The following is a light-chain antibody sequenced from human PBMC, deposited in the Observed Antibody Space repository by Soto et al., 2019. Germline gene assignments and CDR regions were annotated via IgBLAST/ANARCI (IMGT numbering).Light chain of an antibody. J-gene: IGKJ5*01. Sequence: EIVMTQSPDTLSVSPVERATLSCRASQSVSGNLAWYQQTPGQAPRLLIYDTSTSATSIPARFSGSGSGTEFTLTISSLQAEDFAVYYCQQYNNWPPITFGQGARLEIK. CDR3: QQYNNWPPIT. CDR2: DTS. CDR1: QSVSGN. V-gene: IGKV3-15*01.